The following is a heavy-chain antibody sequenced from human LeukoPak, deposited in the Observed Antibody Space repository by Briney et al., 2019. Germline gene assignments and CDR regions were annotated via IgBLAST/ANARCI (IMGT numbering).Heavy chain of an antibody. J-gene: IGHJ6*02. CDR3: ARVERFLEWLPIPHPYYYGMDV. Sequence: PGGSLRLSCAASGFTFSSYAMHWVRQAPGKGLEWVAVISYDGSNKYYADSVKGRFTISRDNAKNSLYLQMNSLRAEDTAVYYCARVERFLEWLPIPHPYYYGMDVWGQGTTVTVSS. D-gene: IGHD3-3*01. CDR1: GFTFSSYA. V-gene: IGHV3-30-3*01. CDR2: ISYDGSNK.